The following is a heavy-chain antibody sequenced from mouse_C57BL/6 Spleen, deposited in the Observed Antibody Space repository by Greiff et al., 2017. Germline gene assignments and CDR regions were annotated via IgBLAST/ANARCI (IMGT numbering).Heavy chain of an antibody. CDR2: ISSGSSTI. V-gene: IGHV5-17*01. J-gene: IGHJ3*01. Sequence: DVHLVESGGGLVKPGGSLKLSCAASGFTFSDYGMHWVRPAPEKGLEWVAYISSGSSTIYYADTVKGRFTISRDNAKNTLFLQMTSLRSEDTAMYYCARIISTVVATELAYWGQGTLVTVSA. CDR1: GFTFSDYG. CDR3: ARIISTVVATELAY. D-gene: IGHD1-1*01.